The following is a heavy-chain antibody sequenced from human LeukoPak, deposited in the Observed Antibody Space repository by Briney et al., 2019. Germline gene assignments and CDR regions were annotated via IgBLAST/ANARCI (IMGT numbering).Heavy chain of an antibody. J-gene: IGHJ4*02. Sequence: PGGSLRLSCAASGFTFSSYAMSWVRQAPGKGLEWVSAISGSGGSTYYADSVKGRFTISRDNSKNTLYLQINSLRAEDTAVYYCAKDHPLYYYDSRPTSQYYFDYWAREPWSPSPQ. CDR2: ISGSGGST. CDR3: AKDHPLYYYDSRPTSQYYFDY. CDR1: GFTFSSYA. V-gene: IGHV3-23*01. D-gene: IGHD3-22*01.